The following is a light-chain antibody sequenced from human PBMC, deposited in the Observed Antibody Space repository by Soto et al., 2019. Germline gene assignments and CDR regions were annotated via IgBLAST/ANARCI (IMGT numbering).Light chain of an antibody. J-gene: IGLJ3*02. CDR1: SSNIGAGYD. Sequence: QSALTQPASVSGSPGQSITISCTGSSSNIGAGYDVHWYHQLPGTAPKLLIYGNNNRPSGVPDRFSGSRSGTSASLAITGLQAEDEADYYCQSYDSSLSVWVFGGGTQLTVL. V-gene: IGLV1-40*01. CDR2: GNN. CDR3: QSYDSSLSVWV.